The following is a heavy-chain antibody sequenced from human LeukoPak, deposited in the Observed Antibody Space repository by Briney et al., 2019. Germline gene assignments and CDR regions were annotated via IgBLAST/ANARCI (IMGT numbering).Heavy chain of an antibody. V-gene: IGHV3-74*01. CDR2: INPDGSVT. CDR1: EFYW. Sequence: PWGSLRLSCAASEFYWMHWVRQAPGKGLAWVSRINPDGSVTSYADSVKGRFTISRDNAMNALYLQMNSLRAEDTAVYYCARVPRGSYSFDYWGQGTLVTVSS. J-gene: IGHJ4*02. CDR3: ARVPRGSYSFDY. D-gene: IGHD1-26*01.